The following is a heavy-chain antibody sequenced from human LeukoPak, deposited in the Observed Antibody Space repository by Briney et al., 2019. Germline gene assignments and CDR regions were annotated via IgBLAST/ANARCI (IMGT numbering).Heavy chain of an antibody. CDR3: ARVGLRFVVVVADYYFDY. D-gene: IGHD2-15*01. J-gene: IGHJ4*02. CDR2: INHSGST. CDR1: GGSFSGYY. V-gene: IGHV4-34*01. Sequence: SETLSLTCAVYGGSFSGYYWSWIRQPPGKGLEWIGEINHSGSTNYNPSLKSRVTISVDTSKNQFSLKLSSVTAADTAVYYCARVGLRFVVVVADYYFDYWGQGTLVTVSS.